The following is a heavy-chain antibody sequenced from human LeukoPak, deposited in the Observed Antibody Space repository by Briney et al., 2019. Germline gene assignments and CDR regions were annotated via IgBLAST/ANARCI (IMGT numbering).Heavy chain of an antibody. J-gene: IGHJ4*02. CDR2: ISYDGSNK. Sequence: PGRSLRLSCAASGFSFNTYAVHWVRQAPGKGLEWVALISYDGSNKYYADSVKGRFTISRDNSRNTLYLQMNSLRTGDTAVYYCARDFYETSGYYYWGQGTLVTVSS. V-gene: IGHV3-30-3*01. CDR1: GFSFNTYA. CDR3: ARDFYETSGYYY. D-gene: IGHD3-22*01.